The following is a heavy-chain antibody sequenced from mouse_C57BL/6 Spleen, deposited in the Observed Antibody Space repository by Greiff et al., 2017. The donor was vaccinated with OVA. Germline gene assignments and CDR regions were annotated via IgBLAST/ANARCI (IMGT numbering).Heavy chain of an antibody. CDR1: GYTFTDYN. CDR3: ARRVYYPSYYFDY. CDR2: INPNNGGT. J-gene: IGHJ2*01. Sequence: VQLQQSGPELVKPGASVKIPCKASGYTFTDYNMGWVKQCHGKSLEWIGDINPNNGGTIYNQKFKGKATLTVDKSSSTAYMELRSLTSEDTAVYYCARRVYYPSYYFDYWGQGTTLTVSS. V-gene: IGHV1-18*01. D-gene: IGHD1-1*01.